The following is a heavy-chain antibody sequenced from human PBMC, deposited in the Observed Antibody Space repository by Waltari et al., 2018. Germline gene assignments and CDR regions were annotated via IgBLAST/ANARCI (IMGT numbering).Heavy chain of an antibody. V-gene: IGHV4-59*02. CDR3: ARDRGGQIWFDS. CDR1: GGSVRSNY. J-gene: IGHJ5*01. D-gene: IGHD3-16*01. Sequence: QVQLQESGPGLVRPSETLSLTCTVSGGSVRSNYWNWIRQYPGKGLEWIGYSSYIGSPKYNPSRRGRVTISLDTTKNQFSLNLESVTAADTAVYYCARDRGGQIWFDSWGQGTLVPVSS. CDR2: SSYIGSP.